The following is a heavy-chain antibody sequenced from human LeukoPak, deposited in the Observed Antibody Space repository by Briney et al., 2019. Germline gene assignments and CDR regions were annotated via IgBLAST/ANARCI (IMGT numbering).Heavy chain of an antibody. CDR3: ARGGWNDVRGLYFDY. CDR1: GDSISSSSFY. D-gene: IGHD1-1*01. CDR2: IFYSGNT. Sequence: SETLSLTCTVSGDSISSSSFYWGWIRQSPGKGLEWIGSIFYSGNTYYNPSLKSRVTISVDTSKNQFSLKLSSVTAADTAVYYCARGGWNDVRGLYFDYWGQGTLVTVSS. J-gene: IGHJ4*02. V-gene: IGHV4-39*07.